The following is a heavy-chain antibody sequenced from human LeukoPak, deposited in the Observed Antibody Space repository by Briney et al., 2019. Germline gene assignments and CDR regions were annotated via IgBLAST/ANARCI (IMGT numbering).Heavy chain of an antibody. CDR3: ARRPYSIPGYFDL. Sequence: SETLSLTCTVSGDSITDSYWHRFRQPPGQRQEWIGYMHNSGTTYSNPSLKSRVAVSVDTSNNQLFLKMSSVTTADTAIYYCARRPYSIPGYFDLWGRGALVTVSS. J-gene: IGHJ2*01. D-gene: IGHD2-21*01. CDR2: MHNSGTT. CDR1: GDSITDSY. V-gene: IGHV4-59*01.